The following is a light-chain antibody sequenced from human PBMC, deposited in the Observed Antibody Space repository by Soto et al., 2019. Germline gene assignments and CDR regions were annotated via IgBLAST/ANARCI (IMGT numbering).Light chain of an antibody. CDR1: SSDVGRYKY. J-gene: IGLJ1*01. Sequence: QSALTQPASVSGSPGQSITISCTGTSSDVGRYKYVSWYQQRPGKAPKLLIYEVSNRPSGVSNRFSGSKSGNTASLTISALQSDDEDDYFCYSYTSSTTSVFGTGTKVTVL. CDR3: YSYTSSTTSV. CDR2: EVS. V-gene: IGLV2-14*01.